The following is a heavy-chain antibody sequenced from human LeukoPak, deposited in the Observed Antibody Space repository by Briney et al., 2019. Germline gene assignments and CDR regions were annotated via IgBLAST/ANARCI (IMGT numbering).Heavy chain of an antibody. Sequence: PGGSLRLSCAASGFTFSSYWMHWVRQAPGKGLEWVSSISSSSSYIYYADSVKGRFTISRDNAKNSLYLQMNSLRAEDTAVYYCANLGPVGATTGGYWGQGTLVTVSS. CDR3: ANLGPVGATTGGY. V-gene: IGHV3-21*04. CDR2: ISSSSSYI. J-gene: IGHJ4*02. D-gene: IGHD1-26*01. CDR1: GFTFSSYW.